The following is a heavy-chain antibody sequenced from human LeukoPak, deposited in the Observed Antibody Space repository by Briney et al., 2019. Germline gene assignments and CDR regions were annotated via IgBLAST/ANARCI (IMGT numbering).Heavy chain of an antibody. V-gene: IGHV1-18*01. CDR3: ARLDDDYDILTGYYYFDY. Sequence: ASVKVSCKASGYTFTSYGISWVRQAPGQGLEWMGWISAYNGNTNYAQKFQGRVTMTTDTSTSTAYMELRSLRSDDTAVYYCARLDDDYDILTGYYYFDYWGQGTLVTVSS. D-gene: IGHD3-9*01. CDR2: ISAYNGNT. J-gene: IGHJ4*02. CDR1: GYTFTSYG.